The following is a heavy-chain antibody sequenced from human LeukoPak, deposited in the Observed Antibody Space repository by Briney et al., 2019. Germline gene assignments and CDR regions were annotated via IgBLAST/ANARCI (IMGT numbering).Heavy chain of an antibody. CDR2: VYHSAST. Sequence: SETLSLTCSVSGYSISSGYYWGWIRQPPGKGLEWIGSVYHSASTHYNPSLKSRVTISVEASKNQFSLKLSSVTAADTAVYYCVRVKIYCRGGSCYAPFDYWGQGALVTVSS. CDR3: VRVKIYCRGGSCYAPFDY. CDR1: GYSISSGYY. J-gene: IGHJ4*01. D-gene: IGHD2-15*01. V-gene: IGHV4-38-2*02.